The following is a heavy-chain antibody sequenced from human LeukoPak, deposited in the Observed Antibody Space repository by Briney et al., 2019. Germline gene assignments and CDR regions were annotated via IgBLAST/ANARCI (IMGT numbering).Heavy chain of an antibody. CDR1: GYTFTSYG. V-gene: IGHV1-18*01. Sequence: GASVKVSCKASGYTFTSYGISWVRQAPGQGLEWMGWISAYNGNTNYAQKLQGRVTMTTDTSTSTAYMELRSLRSDDTAVYYCARDDDILTGYPEDAFDIWGQGTMVTVSS. CDR2: ISAYNGNT. J-gene: IGHJ3*02. CDR3: ARDDDILTGYPEDAFDI. D-gene: IGHD3-9*01.